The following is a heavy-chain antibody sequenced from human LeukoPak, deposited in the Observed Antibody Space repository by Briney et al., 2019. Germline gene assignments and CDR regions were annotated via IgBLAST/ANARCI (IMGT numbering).Heavy chain of an antibody. D-gene: IGHD2-8*01. CDR1: GFTFSSYS. CDR2: VSSGSSYI. Sequence: PGGSLRLSCAASGFTFSSYSMNWVRQAPGKGLEWVSSVSSGSSYIYYADSVKGRFTISRDNGKNSLYLQMNSLRAEDTAVYYCARDGPKYCSNGVCYAPVDPWGQGTLVTVSS. CDR3: ARDGPKYCSNGVCYAPVDP. J-gene: IGHJ5*02. V-gene: IGHV3-21*01.